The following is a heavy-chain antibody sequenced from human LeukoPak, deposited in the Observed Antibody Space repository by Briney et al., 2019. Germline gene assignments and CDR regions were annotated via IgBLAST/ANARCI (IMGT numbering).Heavy chain of an antibody. V-gene: IGHV4-4*02. Sequence: SGTLSLTCAVSGGSISSNNWWGRVRQPPGKGLEWIGEIYHSGSPHYNPSLKSRVTISVDKSRNHFSLNLSSVTAADTAVYYCARVNINNWHSCDYWGQGTLVTVSS. CDR2: IYHSGSP. J-gene: IGHJ4*02. D-gene: IGHD1-1*01. CDR3: ARVNINNWHSCDY. CDR1: GGSISSNNW.